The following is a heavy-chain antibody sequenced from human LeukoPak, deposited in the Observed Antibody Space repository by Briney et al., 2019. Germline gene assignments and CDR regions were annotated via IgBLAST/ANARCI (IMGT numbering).Heavy chain of an antibody. J-gene: IGHJ4*02. CDR2: ISAYNGNT. V-gene: IGHV1-18*01. D-gene: IGHD3-9*01. CDR1: GYTFTSYD. Sequence: ASVKVSCKASGYTFTSYDISWVRQAPGQGLEWMGWISAYNGNTEYAQKFQGRVTMTRDTSISTAYMELSRLRSDDTAVYYCASFYDILTGYYHLDYWGQGTLVTVSS. CDR3: ASFYDILTGYYHLDY.